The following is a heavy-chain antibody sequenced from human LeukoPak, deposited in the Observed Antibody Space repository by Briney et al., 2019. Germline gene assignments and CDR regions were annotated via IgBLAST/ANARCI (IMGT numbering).Heavy chain of an antibody. D-gene: IGHD3-22*01. Sequence: GSSVKVSCKASGGTFSSYAISWVRQAPGQGLEWMGGIIPVFGTANYAQKFQGRVTITADKSTSTAYMELSSLRSEDTAVYYCARGKAQYYYDSSGYYPAFDYWGQGTLVTVSS. CDR1: GGTFSSYA. CDR2: IIPVFGTA. V-gene: IGHV1-69*06. J-gene: IGHJ4*02. CDR3: ARGKAQYYYDSSGYYPAFDY.